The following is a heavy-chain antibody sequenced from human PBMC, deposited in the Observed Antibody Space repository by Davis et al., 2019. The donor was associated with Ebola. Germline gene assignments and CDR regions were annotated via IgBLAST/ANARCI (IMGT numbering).Heavy chain of an antibody. Sequence: ASVKVSCKASGYTFTDYDINWVRQATGQGLEWMGWMNPNSGNTGYAQKFQGRVTMTRDTSISTAYMELSSLTSEDTAVYYCARGGEGRITIWNWFDPWGQGTLVTVSS. J-gene: IGHJ5*02. V-gene: IGHV1-8*01. D-gene: IGHD3-3*01. CDR2: MNPNSGNT. CDR3: ARGGEGRITIWNWFDP. CDR1: GYTFTDYD.